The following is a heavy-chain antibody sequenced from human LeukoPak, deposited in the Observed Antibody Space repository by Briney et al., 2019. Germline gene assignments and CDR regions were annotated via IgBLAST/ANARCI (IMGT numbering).Heavy chain of an antibody. J-gene: IGHJ4*02. V-gene: IGHV3-53*01. CDR1: GFTVSSHY. Sequence: GGSLRLSCAASGFTVSSHYMNWVRQAPGKGLEWVSVIYSVGTTYYAYSVKGRFINSRDNSKNTLYLQMNSLRAEDTAVYYCAAPSGWYNNFYYWGQGTLVTVSS. D-gene: IGHD6-19*01. CDR3: AAPSGWYNNFYY. CDR2: IYSVGTT.